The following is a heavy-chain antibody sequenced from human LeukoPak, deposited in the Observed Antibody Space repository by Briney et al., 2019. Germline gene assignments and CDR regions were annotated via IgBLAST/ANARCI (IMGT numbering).Heavy chain of an antibody. J-gene: IGHJ4*02. CDR2: ISYDGSNK. CDR3: AKDYRRYCSSTSCQPFDY. V-gene: IGHV3-30*18. CDR1: GFTFSSYG. Sequence: PGRSLRLSCAASGFTFSSYGMHWVRQAPGKGLEWVAVISYDGSNKYYADSVKGRFTISRDNSKNTLYLQMSSLRAEDTAVYYCAKDYRRYCSSTSCQPFDYWGQGTLVTVSS. D-gene: IGHD2-2*01.